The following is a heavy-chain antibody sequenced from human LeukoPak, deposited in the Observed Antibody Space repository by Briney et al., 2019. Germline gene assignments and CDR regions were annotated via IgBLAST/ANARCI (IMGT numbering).Heavy chain of an antibody. Sequence: GESLKISCKGSGYNFATYWIGWVRQMPVKGLEWMGIIYPGDSETRYSPSLQGQVTISADKSISTAYLQWSSLKASDTAMYYCARRSTVTFSGFDPWGQGTLVTVSS. CDR1: GYNFATYW. J-gene: IGHJ5*02. D-gene: IGHD4-11*01. CDR3: ARRSTVTFSGFDP. CDR2: IYPGDSET. V-gene: IGHV5-51*01.